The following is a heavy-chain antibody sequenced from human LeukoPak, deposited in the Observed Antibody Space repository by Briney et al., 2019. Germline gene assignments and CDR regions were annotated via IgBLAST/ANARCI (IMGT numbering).Heavy chain of an antibody. Sequence: GGSLRLTCAASGFTFSNYFMSWVRQAPGKGLEWVANIKQDGSEKYYVDSAKGRFTISRDNAKNSLYLQMNSLRAEDTAVYYCARDDGILRFDPWGQGTLVTVSS. V-gene: IGHV3-7*01. J-gene: IGHJ5*02. CDR1: GFTFSNYF. CDR3: ARDDGILRFDP. CDR2: IKQDGSEK. D-gene: IGHD1-14*01.